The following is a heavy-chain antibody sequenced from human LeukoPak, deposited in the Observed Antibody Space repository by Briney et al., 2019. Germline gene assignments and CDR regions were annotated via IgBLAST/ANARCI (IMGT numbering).Heavy chain of an antibody. J-gene: IGHJ4*02. CDR3: VRGAATVDY. D-gene: IGHD6-25*01. CDR1: GGSFSGYY. V-gene: IGHV4-34*01. CDR2: INHSGST. Sequence: SETLSLTCAVYGGSFSGYYWSWIRQPPGKGLEWIGEINHSGSTNYNPSLKSRVTTSVDTSKNQLSLKLSSVTAADTAVYYCVRGAATVDYWGQGTLVTVSS.